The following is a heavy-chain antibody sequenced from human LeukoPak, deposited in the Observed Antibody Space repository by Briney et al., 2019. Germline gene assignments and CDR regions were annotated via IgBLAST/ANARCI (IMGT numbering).Heavy chain of an antibody. CDR2: INPNSGGT. J-gene: IGHJ4*02. CDR1: GYTFTGYY. Sequence: EASVKVSCKASGYTFTGYYMHCVRQAPGQGLEWMGWINPNSGGTNYAQKFQGRVTMTRDTSISTAYMELSRLRSDDTAVYYCARAMAAAGIDYWGQGTLVTVSS. CDR3: ARAMAAAGIDY. V-gene: IGHV1-2*02. D-gene: IGHD6-13*01.